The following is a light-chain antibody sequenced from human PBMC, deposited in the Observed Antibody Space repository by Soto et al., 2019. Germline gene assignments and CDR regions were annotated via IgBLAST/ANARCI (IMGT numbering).Light chain of an antibody. Sequence: QSALTQPASVSGSPGQSITISCTGTSSDVGGYKYVSWYQQHPGKAPKLMIYDIRNRPSGVSNRFSGSKSGNTASLTISGLQAEDEADYYCSSYTSSSIRVFGTGTKVTVL. CDR1: SSDVGGYKY. V-gene: IGLV2-14*03. CDR2: DIR. J-gene: IGLJ1*01. CDR3: SSYTSSSIRV.